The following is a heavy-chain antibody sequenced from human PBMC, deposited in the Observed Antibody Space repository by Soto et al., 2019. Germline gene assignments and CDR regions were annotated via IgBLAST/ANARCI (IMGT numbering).Heavy chain of an antibody. Sequence: SATLSLTCTVSGGSISSGDYYWSWIRQPPGKGLEWIGYIYYSGSTYYNPSLKSRVTISVDTSKNQFSLKLSSVTAADTAVYYCARGTNHYYYGMDVWGQGTTVTVSS. CDR2: IYYSGST. D-gene: IGHD1-7*01. CDR3: ARGTNHYYYGMDV. V-gene: IGHV4-30-4*01. J-gene: IGHJ6*02. CDR1: GGSISSGDYY.